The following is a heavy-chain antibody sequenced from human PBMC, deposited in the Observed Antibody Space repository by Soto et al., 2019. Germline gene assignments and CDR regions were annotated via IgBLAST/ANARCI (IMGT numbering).Heavy chain of an antibody. V-gene: IGHV3-15*01. CDR2: IKSKTDGGTT. CDR3: TAPYYDILTGSIVDY. D-gene: IGHD3-9*01. Sequence: GGSLRLSCAASGFTLTTHAMHWVRQAPGKGLEWVGRIKSKTDGGTTDYAAPVKGRFTISRDDSKNTLYLQMNSLKTEDTAVYYCTAPYYDILTGSIVDYWGQGTLVTVSS. CDR1: GFTLTTHA. J-gene: IGHJ4*02.